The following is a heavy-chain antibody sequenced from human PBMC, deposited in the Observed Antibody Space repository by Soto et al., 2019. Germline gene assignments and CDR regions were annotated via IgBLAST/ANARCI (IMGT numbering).Heavy chain of an antibody. CDR2: INHSGST. CDR1: GGSFSGYY. V-gene: IGHV4-34*01. D-gene: IGHD2-21*02. Sequence: SETLSLTCAVYGGSFSGYYWSWIRQPPGKGLEWIGEINHSGSTNYNPSLKSRVTISVDTSKNQFSLKLSSVTAADTAVYYCARAAYCGGDCYRTYYYYYGMDVWGQGTTVTVSS. CDR3: ARAAYCGGDCYRTYYYYYGMDV. J-gene: IGHJ6*02.